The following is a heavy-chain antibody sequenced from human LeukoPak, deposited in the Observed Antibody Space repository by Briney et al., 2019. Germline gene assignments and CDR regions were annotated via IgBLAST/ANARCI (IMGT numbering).Heavy chain of an antibody. CDR3: ARAGLVYYFDY. CDR1: GFTLNNNY. J-gene: IGHJ4*02. CDR2: IYSGGSA. V-gene: IGHV3-53*01. Sequence: PGGSLRLSCAASGFTLNNNYTSCVRQAPGKGREWVSGIYSGGSAYYADSVKGRFTISRDNSKNTLYLQMNSLRAEDTAVYYGARAGLVYYFDYWGQGTLVTVSS. D-gene: IGHD3/OR15-3a*01.